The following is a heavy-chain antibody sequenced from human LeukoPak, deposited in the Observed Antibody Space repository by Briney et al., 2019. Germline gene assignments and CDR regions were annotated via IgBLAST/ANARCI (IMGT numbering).Heavy chain of an antibody. V-gene: IGHV4-30-4*01. J-gene: IGHJ2*01. Sequence: PAETLSLTCTVSGGSISSGVYYWGWIRQPPGKGLEWIGYIYYSGSTYYNPSLKSRVTISVDTSKNQFSLKLSSVTAADTAVYYCARVRGYSSNRWYFDLWGRGTLVTVSS. D-gene: IGHD6-13*01. CDR3: ARVRGYSSNRWYFDL. CDR1: GGSISSGVYY. CDR2: IYYSGST.